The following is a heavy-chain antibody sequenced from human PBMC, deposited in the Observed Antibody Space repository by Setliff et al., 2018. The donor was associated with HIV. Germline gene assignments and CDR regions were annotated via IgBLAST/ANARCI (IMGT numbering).Heavy chain of an antibody. Sequence: PSETLSLTCTVSGGSISSDDYYWNWIRQPPGKGLEWIGYITYSGSAYYNPSLKSRVTISIDTSNNQISLRLSSVTAADTAVYYCARAEMATIVAFDIWGQGTMVTVSS. D-gene: IGHD5-12*01. CDR3: ARAEMATIVAFDI. CDR2: ITYSGSA. J-gene: IGHJ3*02. CDR1: GGSISSDDYY. V-gene: IGHV4-30-4*02.